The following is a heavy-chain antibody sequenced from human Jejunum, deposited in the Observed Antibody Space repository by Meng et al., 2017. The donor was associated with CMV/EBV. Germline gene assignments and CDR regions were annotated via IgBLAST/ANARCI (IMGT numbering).Heavy chain of an antibody. CDR1: ITSH. D-gene: IGHD6-19*01. V-gene: IGHV3-48*04. CDR3: ARIGRIAVAGTSNYGMDV. CDR2: ISSGSSTT. Sequence: ITSHMNWVRQAPGKGLEWVSYISSGSSTTYYADSVKGRISISRDNAKNSLYLQMNSLRAEDTAIYYCARIGRIAVAGTSNYGMDVWGQGTTVTVSS. J-gene: IGHJ6*02.